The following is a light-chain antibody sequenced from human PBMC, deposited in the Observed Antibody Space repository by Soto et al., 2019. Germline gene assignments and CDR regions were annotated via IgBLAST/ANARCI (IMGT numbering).Light chain of an antibody. CDR2: DAS. J-gene: IGKJ1*01. CDR3: QQYKDYTWT. CDR1: QSVDRY. Sequence: DIQLTQSPSTLSASVGDRVSITCRASQSVDRYLAWYQQKPGKAPHLLIYDASSLESGVPSRFRGSGSGTEFTLTISRLQPDDFETFYCQQYKDYTWTFGQGTKVDIK. V-gene: IGKV1-5*01.